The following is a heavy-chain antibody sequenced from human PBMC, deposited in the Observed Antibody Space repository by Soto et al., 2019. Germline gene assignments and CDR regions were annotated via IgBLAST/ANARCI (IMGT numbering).Heavy chain of an antibody. CDR1: EFPFSNFW. Sequence: EVQLVESGGSLVQPGGSLRLSCAAFEFPFSNFWMTWVRQAPGKGLEWVANIKEDGSEKYYADSVKGRFTISRDSAKNSVFLQMDSLRAEDTALYYCARLRKGGFCDYWGQGSLVTVST. CDR2: IKEDGSEK. J-gene: IGHJ4*02. V-gene: IGHV3-7*03. CDR3: ARLRKGGFCDY. D-gene: IGHD1-26*01.